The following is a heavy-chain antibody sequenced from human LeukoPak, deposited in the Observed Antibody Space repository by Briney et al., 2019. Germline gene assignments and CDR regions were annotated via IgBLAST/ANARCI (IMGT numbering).Heavy chain of an antibody. Sequence: ASVKVSCQASGYTFTGYYMHWVRQAPGQGLEWMGWINPNSGGTNYAQKFQGRVTITRGTSISTAYMELSRLRSDDTAVYYCARGIEPAAGWDSWFDPWGQGTLVTVSS. CDR1: GYTFTGYY. CDR3: ARGIEPAAGWDSWFDP. V-gene: IGHV1-2*02. CDR2: INPNSGGT. J-gene: IGHJ5*02. D-gene: IGHD6-25*01.